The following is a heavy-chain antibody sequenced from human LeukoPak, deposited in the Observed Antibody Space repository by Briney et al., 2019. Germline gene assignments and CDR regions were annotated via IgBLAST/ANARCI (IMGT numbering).Heavy chain of an antibody. Sequence: LETLSLTCTVSGGSICSYYWGWIRQPPGKGLEWIGSIYYSVSTYDNPSLKSRVTISVDTSKNQFSLKLSSVTAADTAVYYCARVLWYYGSGSYDAFDIWGQGTMVTVSS. CDR1: GGSICSYY. J-gene: IGHJ3*02. V-gene: IGHV4-39*07. CDR2: IYYSVST. CDR3: ARVLWYYGSGSYDAFDI. D-gene: IGHD3-10*01.